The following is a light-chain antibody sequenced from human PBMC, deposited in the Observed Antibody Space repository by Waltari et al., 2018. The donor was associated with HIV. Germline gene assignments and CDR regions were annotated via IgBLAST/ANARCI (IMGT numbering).Light chain of an antibody. V-gene: IGLV1-40*01. J-gene: IGLJ3*02. Sequence: TQPPSVSGAPGPSVSIPCSGNAANIGAGFVVNLSRQSPRTAPKLVIYVDTVRPSGVTDRFSGSRSLNSVSLDISGLRAEDAGDYYCQSYDISLTGLWVFGGGTKLTVL. CDR1: AANIGAGFV. CDR2: VDT. CDR3: QSYDISLTGLWV.